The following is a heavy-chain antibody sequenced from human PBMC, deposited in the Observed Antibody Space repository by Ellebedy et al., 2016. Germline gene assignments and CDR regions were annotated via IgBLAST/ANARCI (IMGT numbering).Heavy chain of an antibody. Sequence: GESLKISCAASGFTFSSYAMHWVRQAPGKGLEWVALISYDGSNKYSADSVKGRFTISRDNSKNTLYLQMNSLRAEDTAVYYCARVWRQWLDNDAFDIWGQGTMVTVSS. D-gene: IGHD6-19*01. CDR3: ARVWRQWLDNDAFDI. CDR1: GFTFSSYA. J-gene: IGHJ3*02. V-gene: IGHV3-30-3*01. CDR2: ISYDGSNK.